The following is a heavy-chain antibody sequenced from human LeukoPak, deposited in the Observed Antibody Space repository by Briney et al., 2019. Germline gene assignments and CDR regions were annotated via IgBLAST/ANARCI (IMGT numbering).Heavy chain of an antibody. CDR1: GFTFSGSA. D-gene: IGHD3-22*01. CDR3: TAYYYDSRGPPRY. CDR2: IRSKANSYAT. V-gene: IGHV3-73*01. Sequence: GGSLRLSCAASGFTFSGSAMHWVRQASGKGLEWVGRIRSKANSYATAYAASVKGRFTISRDDSKNTAYLQMNSLKTEDTAVYYCTAYYYDSRGPPRYWGQGTLVTVSS. J-gene: IGHJ4*02.